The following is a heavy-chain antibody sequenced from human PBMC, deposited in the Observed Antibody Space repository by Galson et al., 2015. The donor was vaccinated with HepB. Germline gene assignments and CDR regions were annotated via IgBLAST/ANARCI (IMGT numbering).Heavy chain of an antibody. V-gene: IGHV7-4-1*02. CDR1: GYTFTNYV. D-gene: IGHD2-2*01. CDR2: INTNTGTP. CDR3: ARVTSIYDFSSSAYSYYYYGMDV. Sequence: SVKVSCKASGYTFTNYVMNWVRQAPGQGLEWMGGINTNTGTPTYAQGFTGRVVFSLDTSVRTAYLQISSLKTEDTAVYSCARVTSIYDFSSSAYSYYYYGMDVWGQGTTVTVSS. J-gene: IGHJ6*02.